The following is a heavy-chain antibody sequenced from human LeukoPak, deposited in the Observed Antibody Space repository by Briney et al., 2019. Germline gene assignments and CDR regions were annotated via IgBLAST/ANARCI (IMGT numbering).Heavy chain of an antibody. CDR2: IHPNNGDT. J-gene: IGHJ4*02. CDR1: GYTFSGTGWY. Sequence: ASVKVSCKASGYTFSGTGWYLYWLRQAPGQGLECMGWIHPNNGDTAYAQKFEGRVAMTRDTSISTAYMELRRLQPDDTAVYFCARDGPAQMVDLDYWGQGTLVTVSS. D-gene: IGHD3-10*01. V-gene: IGHV1-2*02. CDR3: ARDGPAQMVDLDY.